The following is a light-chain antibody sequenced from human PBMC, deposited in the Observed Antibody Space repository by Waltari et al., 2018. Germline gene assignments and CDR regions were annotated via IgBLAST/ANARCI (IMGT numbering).Light chain of an antibody. V-gene: IGLV2-14*01. CDR3: SSSRTSSVVL. J-gene: IGLJ2*01. CDR2: DVS. CDR1: DNDSTLYTY. Sequence: QSALSPPASVSGSPGQSITISCTGTDNDSTLYTYFSWYHQHPDKAPQILIYDVSKRPSGVSPRFSGSKSGYTASLTISGLRAEDEADYYCSSSRTSSVVLFGGGTRLTVL.